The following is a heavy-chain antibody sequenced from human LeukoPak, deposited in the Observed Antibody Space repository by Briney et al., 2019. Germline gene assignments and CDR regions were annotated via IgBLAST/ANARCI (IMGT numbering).Heavy chain of an antibody. Sequence: SETLSLTCTVSGGSISSGSYYWSWIRQPAGKGLEWIGRIYTSGSTNYNPSLKSRVTISVDTSKNQFSLKLSSVTAADTAVYYCARGIAVAALDAFDIWGQGTMVTVSS. J-gene: IGHJ3*02. D-gene: IGHD6-13*01. CDR3: ARGIAVAALDAFDI. CDR2: IYTSGST. CDR1: GGSISSGSYY. V-gene: IGHV4-61*02.